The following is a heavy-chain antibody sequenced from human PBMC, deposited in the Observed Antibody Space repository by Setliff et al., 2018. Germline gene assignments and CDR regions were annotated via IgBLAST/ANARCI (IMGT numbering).Heavy chain of an antibody. J-gene: IGHJ3*02. CDR2: IYTSGST. CDR1: GGSISSNY. CDR3: VRVEAGYCSSTSCYVVGAFDI. Sequence: PSETLSLTCTVSGGSISSNYRSWVRQPPGKGLEWIGYIYTSGSTNYNPSLKSRGTISVDTSRNQFSLKLSSVTATDTAVYYCVRVEAGYCSSTSCYVVGAFDIWGQGTMVTVSS. D-gene: IGHD2-2*03. V-gene: IGHV4-4*08.